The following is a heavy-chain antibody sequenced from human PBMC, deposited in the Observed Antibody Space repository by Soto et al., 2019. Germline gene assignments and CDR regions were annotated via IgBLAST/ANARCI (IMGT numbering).Heavy chain of an antibody. D-gene: IGHD1-26*01. J-gene: IGHJ4*02. CDR3: ARGPSGDKVDY. V-gene: IGHV4-30-4*01. Sequence: QVQLRESGPGVVEPSQTLSLTCTVSGGSINNNGYFWSWIRQPPGSGLEWIGHIYNSGSTYSNPSLKSRLTISVDTSKNQFSLKLSSVTAADTAVYYCARGPSGDKVDYWGQGTLVTVSS. CDR1: GGSINNNGYF. CDR2: IYNSGST.